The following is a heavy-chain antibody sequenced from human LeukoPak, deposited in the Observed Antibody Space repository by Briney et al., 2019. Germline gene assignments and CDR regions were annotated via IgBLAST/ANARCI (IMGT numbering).Heavy chain of an antibody. Sequence: SETLSLTCAVYGGSYSGYYWSWIRQPPGKGLEWIGEINHSGSTNYNPSLKSRVTISVDTSKNQFSLKLSSVTAADTAVYYCACDYGDYTAFDPWGQGTLVTVSS. CDR2: INHSGST. J-gene: IGHJ5*02. D-gene: IGHD4-17*01. CDR3: ACDYGDYTAFDP. CDR1: GGSYSGYY. V-gene: IGHV4-34*01.